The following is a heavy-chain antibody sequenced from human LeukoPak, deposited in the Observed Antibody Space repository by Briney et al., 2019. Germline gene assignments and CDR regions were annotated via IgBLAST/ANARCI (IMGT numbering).Heavy chain of an antibody. Sequence: ASVKVSCKASGYIFTGYYIHWVRQAPGQGLEWMGWLNPNSGDTNYAQTFQGRVSMTRDTSISTTYMELSRLRSDDTAIYYCARDPRAYGGNSDYWGQGTLVSVSS. CDR3: ARDPRAYGGNSDY. V-gene: IGHV1-2*02. CDR2: LNPNSGDT. J-gene: IGHJ4*02. D-gene: IGHD4-23*01. CDR1: GYIFTGYY.